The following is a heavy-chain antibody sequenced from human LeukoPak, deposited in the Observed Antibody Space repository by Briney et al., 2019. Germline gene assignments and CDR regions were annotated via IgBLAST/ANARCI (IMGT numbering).Heavy chain of an antibody. V-gene: IGHV4-61*01. Sequence: SETLSLTCTVSGGSVSSGSYYWGWIRQPPGKGLEWIGYIYYSGSTNYNPSLKSRVTISVDTSKNQFSLKLSSVTAADTAVYYCARGGPLIWAVMDYWGQGTLVTVSS. CDR1: GGSVSSGSYY. CDR3: ARGGPLIWAVMDY. CDR2: IYYSGST. J-gene: IGHJ4*02. D-gene: IGHD2-21*01.